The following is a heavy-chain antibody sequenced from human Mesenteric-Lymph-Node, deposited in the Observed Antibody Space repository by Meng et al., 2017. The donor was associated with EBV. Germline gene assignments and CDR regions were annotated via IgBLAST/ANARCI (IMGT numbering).Heavy chain of an antibody. CDR3: ARDSSGYSDY. Sequence: QVRPVQAGAEVKKPGASVKVSCKASGYTFTSYDIHWVRQATGQRLEWMGWMNPNSGNTGYAQKFQGRVTMTRSTSISTAYMELSSLRSEDTAVYYCARDSSGYSDYWGQGTLVTVSS. J-gene: IGHJ4*02. V-gene: IGHV1-8*01. CDR1: GYTFTSYD. D-gene: IGHD3-22*01. CDR2: MNPNSGNT.